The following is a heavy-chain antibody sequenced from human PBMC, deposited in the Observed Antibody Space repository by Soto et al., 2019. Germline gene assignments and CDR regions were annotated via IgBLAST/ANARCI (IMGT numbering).Heavy chain of an antibody. CDR1: GGSFSGYY. CDR3: ARRGPTYYYGSGSYYNVHWFDP. D-gene: IGHD3-10*01. V-gene: IGHV4-34*01. J-gene: IGHJ5*02. Sequence: SETLSFTCAVYGGSFSGYYWSWIRQPPGKGLEWIGEISHSGSTNYNPSLKSRVTISVDTSKNQFSLKLSSVTAADTAVYYCARRGPTYYYGSGSYYNVHWFDPWGQGALVTVSS. CDR2: ISHSGST.